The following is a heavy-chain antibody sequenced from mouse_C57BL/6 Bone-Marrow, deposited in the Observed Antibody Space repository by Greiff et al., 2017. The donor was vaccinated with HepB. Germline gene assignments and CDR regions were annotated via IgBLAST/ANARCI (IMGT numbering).Heavy chain of an antibody. J-gene: IGHJ1*03. CDR3: ARDYYGSRHWYFDV. V-gene: IGHV1-55*01. CDR1: GYTFTSYW. CDR2: IYPGSGST. Sequence: QVQLQQPGAELVKPGASVKMSCKASGYTFTSYWITWVKQRPGQGLEWIGDIYPGSGSTNYNEKFKSKATLTVDTSSSTAYMQLSSLTSEDSAVYYCARDYYGSRHWYFDVWGTGTTVTVSS. D-gene: IGHD1-1*01.